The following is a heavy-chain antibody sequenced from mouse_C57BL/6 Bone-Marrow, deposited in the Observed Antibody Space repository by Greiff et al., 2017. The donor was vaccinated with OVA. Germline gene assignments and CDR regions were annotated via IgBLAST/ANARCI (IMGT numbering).Heavy chain of an antibody. J-gene: IGHJ1*03. CDR1: GYTFTSYG. CDR2: IYPRSGNT. V-gene: IGHV1-81*01. Sequence: VQLQQSGAELARPGASVKLSCKASGYTFTSYGISWVKQRPGQGLEWIGEIYPRSGNTYYNEKFKGKATLTADKSSSTAYMELRSLTSEDSAVYFCARGNYDYDRGYWYFDVWGTGTTVTVSS. CDR3: ARGNYDYDRGYWYFDV. D-gene: IGHD2-4*01.